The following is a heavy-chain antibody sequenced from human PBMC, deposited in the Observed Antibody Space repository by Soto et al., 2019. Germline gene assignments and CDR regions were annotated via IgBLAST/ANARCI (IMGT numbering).Heavy chain of an antibody. CDR1: GFTFSSYG. V-gene: IGHV3-33*01. CDR3: ARGFPYDFWSGYYHFDY. Sequence: GSLRLSCAASGFTFSSYGMHWVRQAPGKGLEWVAVIWYDGSNKYYADSVKGRFTISRDNSKNTLYLQMNSLRAEDTAVYYCARGFPYDFWSGYYHFDYWGQGTLVTVSS. CDR2: IWYDGSNK. D-gene: IGHD3-3*01. J-gene: IGHJ4*02.